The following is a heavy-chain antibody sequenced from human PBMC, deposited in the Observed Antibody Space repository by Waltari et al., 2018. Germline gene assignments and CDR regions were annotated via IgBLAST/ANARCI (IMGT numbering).Heavy chain of an antibody. CDR1: GYTFPGYF. Sequence: QVQLLQSGAEVKKPRASVKASCKSSGYTFPGYFIHWLRQAPGQRLEWMGWVSTNHGGANYAQGVQGRVTMTTYSSINTAFLGVTSLRYDDTAVDYCAGGGGRWVFYDYWGQGTRVTVSA. J-gene: IGHJ4*02. D-gene: IGHD1-26*01. CDR2: VSTNHGGA. V-gene: IGHV1-2*02. CDR3: AGGGGRWVFYDY.